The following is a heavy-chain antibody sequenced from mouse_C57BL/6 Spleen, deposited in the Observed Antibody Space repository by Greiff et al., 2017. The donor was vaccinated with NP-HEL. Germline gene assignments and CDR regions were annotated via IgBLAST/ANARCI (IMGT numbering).Heavy chain of an antibody. J-gene: IGHJ4*01. CDR1: GFTFSSYA. Sequence: EVKLVESGGGLVKPGGSLKLSCAASGFTFSSYAMSWVRQTPEKRLEWVATISDGGSYTYYPDNVKGRFTISRDNAKNNLYLQMSHLKSEDTAMYYCARDRGNSRAMDYWGQGTSVTVSS. CDR2: ISDGGSYT. V-gene: IGHV5-4*01. CDR3: ARDRGNSRAMDY.